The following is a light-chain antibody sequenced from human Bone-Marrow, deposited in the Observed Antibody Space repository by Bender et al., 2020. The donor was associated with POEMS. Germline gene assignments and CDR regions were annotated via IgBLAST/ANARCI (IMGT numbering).Light chain of an antibody. CDR1: SSDVGAYEF. Sequence: QSALTQPASVSGSPGQSITISCTGTSSDVGAYEFVSWHQQHPGKAPKLMIYEVSARPSGVFNRFTGSKSGDTASLTISGLQAEDEANYYCCSYLTTTSVIFGGGTNLTVL. CDR3: CSYLTTTSVI. J-gene: IGLJ2*01. CDR2: EVS. V-gene: IGLV2-14*03.